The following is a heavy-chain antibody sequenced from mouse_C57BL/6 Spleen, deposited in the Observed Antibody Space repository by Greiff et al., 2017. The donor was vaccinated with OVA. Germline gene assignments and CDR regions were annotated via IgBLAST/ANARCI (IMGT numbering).Heavy chain of an antibody. J-gene: IGHJ2*01. CDR2: LYPGDGDT. V-gene: IGHV1-82*01. CDR1: GYAFSSSW. D-gene: IGHD1-1*01. Sequence: QVQLQQSGPELVKPGASVKISCKASGYAFSSSWMNWVKQRPGKGLEWIGRLYPGDGDTNYNGKFKGKATLTADKSSSTAYMQLSSLTSEDSAVYFCASYYYGFDYWGQGTTLTVSS. CDR3: ASYYYGFDY.